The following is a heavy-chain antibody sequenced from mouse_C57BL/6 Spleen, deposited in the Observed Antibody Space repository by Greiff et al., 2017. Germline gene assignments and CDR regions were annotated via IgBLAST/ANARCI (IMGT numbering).Heavy chain of an antibody. CDR3: ARLCITTVVATGYFDY. Sequence: VKLQESGPELVKPGASVKISCKASGYAFSSSWMNWVKQRPGTGLEWIGRIYPGDGDTNYNEKFKGKATLTADKSSSTAYMELRSLTSEDSAVYFCARLCITTVVATGYFDYWGQGTTLTVSS. V-gene: IGHV1-82*01. J-gene: IGHJ2*01. D-gene: IGHD1-1*01. CDR1: GYAFSSSW. CDR2: IYPGDGDT.